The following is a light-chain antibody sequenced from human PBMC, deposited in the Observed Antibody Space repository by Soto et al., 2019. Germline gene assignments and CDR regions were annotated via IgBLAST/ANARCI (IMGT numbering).Light chain of an antibody. V-gene: IGKV3-15*01. Sequence: EIVLTQSPATLSLPTGERATLSCRASQSVNKYLAWFQQKLGQPPRLLIYGASTRATGIPARFSGSGSGTEFTLTISSLQSEDFAVYYCQQYNNWPPWTFGQGTKVDIK. CDR1: QSVNKY. J-gene: IGKJ1*01. CDR2: GAS. CDR3: QQYNNWPPWT.